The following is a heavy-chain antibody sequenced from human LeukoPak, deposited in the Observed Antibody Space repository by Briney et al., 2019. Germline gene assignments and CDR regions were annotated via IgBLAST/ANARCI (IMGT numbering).Heavy chain of an antibody. CDR1: GFTFSSYG. J-gene: IGHJ5*02. CDR2: IWYDGSNK. CDR3: ARHIDTRWFDP. D-gene: IGHD2-15*01. V-gene: IGHV3-33*01. Sequence: GGSLRLSCAASGFTFSSYGMHWVRQAPGKGLEWVAVIWYDGSNKYYADSVKGRFTISRDNSKNTLYLQMNSLRAEDTAVYYCARHIDTRWFDPWGQGTLVTVSS.